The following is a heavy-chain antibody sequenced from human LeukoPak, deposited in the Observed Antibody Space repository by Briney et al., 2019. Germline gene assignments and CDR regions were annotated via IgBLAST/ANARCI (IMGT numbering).Heavy chain of an antibody. J-gene: IGHJ4*02. Sequence: ASVKVSCKASGGTFSSYAISWVRQAPGQGLEWMGWISAYNGNTNYAQKLQGRVTMTTDTSTSTAYMELRSLRSDDTAVYYCARERTDLPGIAAAGAPYFDYWGQGTLVTVSS. CDR2: ISAYNGNT. CDR1: GGTFSSYA. CDR3: ARERTDLPGIAAAGAPYFDY. V-gene: IGHV1-18*01. D-gene: IGHD6-13*01.